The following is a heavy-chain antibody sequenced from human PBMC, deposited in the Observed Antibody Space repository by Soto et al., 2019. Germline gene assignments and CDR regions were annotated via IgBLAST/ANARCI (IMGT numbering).Heavy chain of an antibody. V-gene: IGHV3-23*01. Sequence: DVELLESGGDLVQPGGSLRLSCAASGFTFSTHAMSWVRQAPGKGLEWVSSISSGGTTTFYAASVEGRFTISRDKSKNSFFLQMNRLGADEPAVYYCAREGGSIGGWFGRKFDSWGQGTQVTVSS. D-gene: IGHD6-19*01. J-gene: IGHJ4*02. CDR1: GFTFSTHA. CDR2: ISSGGTTT. CDR3: AREGGSIGGWFGRKFDS.